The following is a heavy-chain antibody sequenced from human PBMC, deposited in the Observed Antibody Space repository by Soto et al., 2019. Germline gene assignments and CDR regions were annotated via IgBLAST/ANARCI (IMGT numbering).Heavy chain of an antibody. CDR2: IYYNVNT. CDR3: TTGGDASKTGY. J-gene: IGHJ4*02. CDR1: GGSISSYY. D-gene: IGHD1-1*01. V-gene: IGHV4-59*08. Sequence: SETLSLTCTVSGGSISSYYWSWIRQPPGKGLEWIGYIYYNVNTNYDPSLKSRVTISVDTSKNQFFLKLSSVTAADTAVYYCTTGGDASKTGYWGQGTLVTVSS.